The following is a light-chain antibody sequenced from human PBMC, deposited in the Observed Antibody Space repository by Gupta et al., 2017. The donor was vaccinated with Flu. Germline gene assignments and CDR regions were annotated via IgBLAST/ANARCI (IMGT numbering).Light chain of an antibody. Sequence: QTARITCSGDSLPKQYAYWYQQKPGQAPVLLIYKDSERPSGIPERFSGSSSGTTVTLTISGVQAEDEADYYCQSADSSGTYPVVFGGGTKLTVL. J-gene: IGLJ2*01. CDR2: KDS. V-gene: IGLV3-25*03. CDR1: SLPKQY. CDR3: QSADSSGTYPVV.